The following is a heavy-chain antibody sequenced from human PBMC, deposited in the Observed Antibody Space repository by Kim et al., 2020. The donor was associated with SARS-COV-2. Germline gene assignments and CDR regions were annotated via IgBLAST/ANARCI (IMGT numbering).Heavy chain of an antibody. Sequence: GGSLRLSCAASGFTFSIYSIDWVRRAPGKGLEWVIYISSNSRNIYYADSVKGRFTVSRDNAENSVYLQMDSLTDEDTAIYYCARVGHSGYAVDYWGQGTPVTVSS. J-gene: IGHJ4*02. CDR3: ARVGHSGYAVDY. CDR1: GFTFSIYS. D-gene: IGHD2-2*01. CDR2: ISSNSRNI. V-gene: IGHV3-48*02.